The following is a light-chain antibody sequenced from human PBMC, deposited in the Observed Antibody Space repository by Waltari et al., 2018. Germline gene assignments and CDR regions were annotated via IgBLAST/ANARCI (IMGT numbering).Light chain of an antibody. CDR3: MIWRSGASE. Sequence: QAVLTQPSSLSASPGASASLTCTLRSGVNVANHRIYWYQHKPGSPPQYLLWYKSAPDKQQGCGGPSRFSGSKEASAKAGILLISGLQSEDEADYYCMIWRSGASEFGGGTKLTVL. CDR2: YKSAPDK. CDR1: SGVNVANHR. J-gene: IGLJ2*01. V-gene: IGLV5-45*03.